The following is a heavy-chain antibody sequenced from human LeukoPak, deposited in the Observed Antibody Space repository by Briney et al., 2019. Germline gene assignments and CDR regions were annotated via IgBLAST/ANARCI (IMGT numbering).Heavy chain of an antibody. J-gene: IGHJ6*02. CDR2: INYSGST. V-gene: IGHV4-31*03. CDR3: ARTTRFFGVVIMGPNYYYGMDV. Sequence: SETLTLTCTVSGVSISSGGYHWSCQAQDPGKGLEWTVYINYSGSTYYNPSLTSRVSRSVYTSQKKFPLKLCSVTAADTAVYYCARTTRFFGVVIMGPNYYYGMDVWGQGTTVTVSS. CDR1: GVSISSGGYH. D-gene: IGHD3-3*01.